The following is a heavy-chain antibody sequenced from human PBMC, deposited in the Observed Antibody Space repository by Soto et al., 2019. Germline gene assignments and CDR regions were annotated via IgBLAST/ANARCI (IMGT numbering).Heavy chain of an antibody. Sequence: GGSLRLSCAASGFTFSSYWMHWVRQAPGKGLVRVSRINSDGSSTSYADSVKGRFTISRDNAKNTLYLQMNSLRAEDTAVYYCAIRASYYDSSGYFDYWGQGTLVTVS. J-gene: IGHJ4*02. V-gene: IGHV3-74*01. CDR1: GFTFSSYW. CDR3: AIRASYYDSSGYFDY. D-gene: IGHD3-22*01. CDR2: INSDGSST.